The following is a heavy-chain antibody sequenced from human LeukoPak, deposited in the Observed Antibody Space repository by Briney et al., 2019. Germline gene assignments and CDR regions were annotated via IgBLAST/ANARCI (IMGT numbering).Heavy chain of an antibody. D-gene: IGHD2-15*01. V-gene: IGHV3-7*01. CDR2: IRQDGSDK. CDR3: ARVSTGSGNDYLDY. CDR1: GFTFSSHD. Sequence: GGSLRLSCLGSGFTFSSHDMDWVRQAPGKGLEWVANIRQDGSDKYYVDSVKGRFTISRDNAKNSLYMQMNSLRAEDTAVYYCARVSTGSGNDYLDYWGQGTLVTVSS. J-gene: IGHJ4*02.